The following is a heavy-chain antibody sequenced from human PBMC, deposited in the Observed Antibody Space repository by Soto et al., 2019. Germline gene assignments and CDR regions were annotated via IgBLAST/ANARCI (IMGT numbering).Heavy chain of an antibody. Sequence: SETLSLTCAVSGGSISSSNWWSWVRQPPGKGLEWIGEIYHSGSTNYNPSLKSRVTISVDKSKNQFSLKLGSVTAADTAVYYCARCSGSYYKDLDYWGQGTLVTVSS. CDR1: GGSISSSNW. CDR2: IYHSGST. CDR3: ARCSGSYYKDLDY. V-gene: IGHV4-4*02. J-gene: IGHJ4*02. D-gene: IGHD3-10*02.